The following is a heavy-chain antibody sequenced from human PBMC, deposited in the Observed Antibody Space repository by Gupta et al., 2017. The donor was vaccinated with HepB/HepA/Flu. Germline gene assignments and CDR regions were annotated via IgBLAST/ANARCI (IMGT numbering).Heavy chain of an antibody. CDR3: ARERRGYSSGWFSPYFDS. V-gene: IGHV3-48*03. Sequence: EVQLVESGGDLEQPGGSLRLSCTASGFRFRDYEMHWVRQAPGKGLEWVSPIRSGGTIYYPGFVKGRFTISRDNARNSLFLQMNSLRVEDTAVYYCARERRGYSSGWFSPYFDSWGQGKLVTVSS. CDR2: IRSGGTI. D-gene: IGHD6-19*01. J-gene: IGHJ4*02. CDR1: GFRFRDYE.